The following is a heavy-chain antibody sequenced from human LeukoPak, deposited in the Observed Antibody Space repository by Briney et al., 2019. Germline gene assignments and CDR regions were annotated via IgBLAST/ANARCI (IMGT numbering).Heavy chain of an antibody. J-gene: IGHJ4*02. CDR3: ARQLGYCSSTSCYADKVDY. V-gene: IGHV4-39*01. D-gene: IGHD2-2*01. CDR1: GGSISSSSYY. CDR2: IYYSGST. Sequence: SETLSLTCTVSGGSISSSSYYWGWSRQPPGKGLEWIGSIYYSGSTYYNPSLKSRVTISVDTSKNQFSLKLSSVTAADTAVYYCARQLGYCSSTSCYADKVDYWGQGTLVTVSS.